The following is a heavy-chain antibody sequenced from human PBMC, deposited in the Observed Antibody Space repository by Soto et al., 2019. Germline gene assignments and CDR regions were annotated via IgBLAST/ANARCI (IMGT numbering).Heavy chain of an antibody. V-gene: IGHV1-18*01. D-gene: IGHD2-8*01. CDR1: GYTFSRYG. CDR3: AKNGQPPYYYYGMDV. J-gene: IGHJ6*02. CDR2: ISGYNGDT. Sequence: QAQLVQSGPEVKKSGASVKVSCKASGYTFSRYGISWVRQAPGQGLEWMGWISGYNGDTKYAEKVQGRVTMTIDTSTYTAYMELRSLTSDDTAIYYCAKNGQPPYYYYGMDVWGQGTTVTVSS.